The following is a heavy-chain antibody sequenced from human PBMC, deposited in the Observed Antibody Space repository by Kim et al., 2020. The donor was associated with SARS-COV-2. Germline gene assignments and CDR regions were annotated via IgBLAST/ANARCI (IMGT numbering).Heavy chain of an antibody. J-gene: IGHJ5*02. V-gene: IGHV4-59*01. Sequence: SETLSLTCTVSGGSISSYYWSWIRQPPGKGLEWIGYIYYSGSTNYNPSLKSRVTISVDTSKNQFSLKLSSVTAADTAVYYCARDMGYCSSTSCYGWFDPWGQGTLVTVSS. CDR2: IYYSGST. CDR3: ARDMGYCSSTSCYGWFDP. CDR1: GGSISSYY. D-gene: IGHD2-2*01.